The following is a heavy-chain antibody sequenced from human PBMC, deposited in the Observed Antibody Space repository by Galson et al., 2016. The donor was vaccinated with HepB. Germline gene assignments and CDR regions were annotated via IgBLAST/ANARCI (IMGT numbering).Heavy chain of an antibody. CDR3: ARVAIWFGRYYYFDY. Sequence: SVKVSCKASDYTFTSYGISWVRQAPGQGLEWMGWISAYSGNTNYAQNFQGRVTMTTDTSTSTAYMELRSLRSDDTAVYYCARVAIWFGRYYYFDYWGQGTLVTVSS. CDR1: DYTFTSYG. J-gene: IGHJ4*02. D-gene: IGHD3-10*01. CDR2: ISAYSGNT. V-gene: IGHV1-18*01.